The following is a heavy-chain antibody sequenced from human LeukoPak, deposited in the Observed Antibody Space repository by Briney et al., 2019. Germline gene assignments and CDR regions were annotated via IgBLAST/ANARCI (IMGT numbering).Heavy chain of an antibody. D-gene: IGHD2-8*01. J-gene: IGHJ4*02. CDR1: GGSISSSSYY. CDR2: IYYSGST. V-gene: IGHV4-39*07. CDR3: GRNGAYCIDY. Sequence: SETLSFTCTVSGGSISSSSYYWGWIRQPPGKGLEWIGSIYYSGSTYYNPSLKSRVTISVDTSKNQFSLKLSSVTAADTAMYYCGRNGAYCIDYWGQGTLVTVSS.